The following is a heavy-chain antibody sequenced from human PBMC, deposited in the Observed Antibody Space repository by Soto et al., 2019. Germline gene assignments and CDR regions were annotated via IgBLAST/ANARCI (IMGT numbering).Heavy chain of an antibody. CDR1: KLAVGSSY. Sequence: GGSLRLSCAASKLAVGSSYMTWVRQAPGKGLEWVSVIYSGGLTYYADSVKGRFTISRDTSKNTLYLQMNTLRADDTAVYYCASSAGFCSGGSCYDYWGQGTLVTVSS. J-gene: IGHJ4*02. D-gene: IGHD2-15*01. V-gene: IGHV3-53*01. CDR3: ASSAGFCSGGSCYDY. CDR2: IYSGGLT.